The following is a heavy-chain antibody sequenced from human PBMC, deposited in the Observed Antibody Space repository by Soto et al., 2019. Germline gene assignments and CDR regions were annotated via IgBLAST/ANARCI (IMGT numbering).Heavy chain of an antibody. V-gene: IGHV4-34*01. Sequence: QVQLQQWGAGLLKPSETLSLTCAVYGGSFSGYYWSWIRQPPGKGLEWMGEINHSGSTNYNPSRKSRVTISVDTSKNQFSLKLSSVTAADTAVYYCARGYCSSTSCYDLRYYYYYYMDVWGKGTTVTVSS. CDR2: INHSGST. CDR1: GGSFSGYY. CDR3: ARGYCSSTSCYDLRYYYYYYMDV. J-gene: IGHJ6*03. D-gene: IGHD2-2*01.